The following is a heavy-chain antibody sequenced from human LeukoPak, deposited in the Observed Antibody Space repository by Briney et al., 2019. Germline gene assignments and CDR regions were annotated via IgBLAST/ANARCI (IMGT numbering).Heavy chain of an antibody. CDR1: GFTFSSYW. J-gene: IGHJ3*02. CDR2: INTDGSST. V-gene: IGHV3-74*01. D-gene: IGHD2-2*01. CDR3: ARVKSIVVVPAADTEAFDI. Sequence: GGSLRLSCAASGFTFSSYWMHWVRQAPGKGLVWDSRINTDGSSTSYADSVKGRFTISRDNAKNTLYLQMNSLRAEDTAVYYCARVKSIVVVPAADTEAFDIWGQGTMVTVSS.